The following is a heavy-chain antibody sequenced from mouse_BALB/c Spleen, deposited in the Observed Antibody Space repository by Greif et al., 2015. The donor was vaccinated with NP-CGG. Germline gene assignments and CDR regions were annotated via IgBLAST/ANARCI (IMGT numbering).Heavy chain of an antibody. CDR3: ARHGRRDYYAMDY. Sequence: EVKLVESGGGLVKPGGSLKLSCAASGFAFSSYDMSWVRQTPEKRLEWVAYISSGGGSTYYPDTVKGRFTISRDNAKNTLYLQMSSLKSEDTAMYYCARHGRRDYYAMDYWGQGTSVTVSS. V-gene: IGHV5-12-1*01. CDR2: ISSGGGST. CDR1: GFAFSSYD. J-gene: IGHJ4*01.